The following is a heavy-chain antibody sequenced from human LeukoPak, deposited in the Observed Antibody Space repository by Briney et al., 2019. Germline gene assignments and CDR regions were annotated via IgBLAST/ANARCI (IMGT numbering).Heavy chain of an antibody. Sequence: GGSLRLSCAASKFTFSSYWMSWVRQDPGKGLEWVAYMNQLGNEKNYVDSVKDRFTISRDNAKNSLYLQTNSLRAEDTAVYYCARGTYYYEFWGQGTLVTVSS. CDR3: ARGTYYYEF. CDR1: KFTFSSYW. D-gene: IGHD3-16*01. CDR2: MNQLGNEK. J-gene: IGHJ4*02. V-gene: IGHV3-7*04.